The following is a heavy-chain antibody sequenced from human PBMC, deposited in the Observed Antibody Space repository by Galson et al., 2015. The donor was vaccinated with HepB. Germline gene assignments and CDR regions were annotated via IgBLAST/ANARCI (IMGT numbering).Heavy chain of an antibody. D-gene: IGHD2-2*01. Sequence: SLRLSCAASGFTFSSYSMNWVRQAPGKGLEWVSSISSSSSYIYYADSVKGRFTISRDNAKNSLCLQMNSLRAEDTAVYYCARRGGYCSSTSCYDFDYWGQGTLVTVSS. CDR2: ISSSSSYI. V-gene: IGHV3-21*01. J-gene: IGHJ4*02. CDR3: ARRGGYCSSTSCYDFDY. CDR1: GFTFSSYS.